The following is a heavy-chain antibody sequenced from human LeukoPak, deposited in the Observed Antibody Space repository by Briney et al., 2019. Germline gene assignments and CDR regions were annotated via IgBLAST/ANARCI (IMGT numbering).Heavy chain of an antibody. Sequence: PSETLSLTCTVSGDSISTYCWSWIRQPPGKGLEWIGYIYYSGSTTYNPSLKSRVTISVDTSKNQFSLKLSSVTAADTAVYYRARHPLLRGALFNYWGQGILVTVSS. D-gene: IGHD3-10*01. V-gene: IGHV4-59*08. CDR2: IYYSGST. CDR3: ARHPLLRGALFNY. J-gene: IGHJ4*01. CDR1: GDSISTYC.